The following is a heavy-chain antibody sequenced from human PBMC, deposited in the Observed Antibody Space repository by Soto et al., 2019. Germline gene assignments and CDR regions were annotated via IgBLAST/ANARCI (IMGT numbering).Heavy chain of an antibody. V-gene: IGHV1-18*04. Sequence: QVQLVQSGAEVKKPGASVKVSCKASGYTFTSYGISWVRQAPGQGLEWMGWISAYNGNTNYAQKLQGRVTMTTVTTTCIVYLRLRNLRSDDKAVYYCAGDAWAQWAPDYWGQGTLVTVSS. D-gene: IGHD2-8*01. CDR1: GYTFTSYG. J-gene: IGHJ4*02. CDR3: AGDAWAQWAPDY. CDR2: ISAYNGNT.